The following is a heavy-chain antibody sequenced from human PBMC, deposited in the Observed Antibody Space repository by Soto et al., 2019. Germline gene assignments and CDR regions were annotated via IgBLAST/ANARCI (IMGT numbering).Heavy chain of an antibody. CDR2: IYYSGST. D-gene: IGHD3-22*01. V-gene: IGHV4-59*01. CDR3: AGTYYYDSSRGMDV. Sequence: SETLSLTCTVSGGSISSYYWSWIRQPPGKGLEWIGYIYYSGSTNYNPSLKSRVTISVDTSKNQFSLKLSSVTAADTAVYYCAGTYYYDSSRGMDVWGQGTTVTVSS. J-gene: IGHJ6*02. CDR1: GGSISSYY.